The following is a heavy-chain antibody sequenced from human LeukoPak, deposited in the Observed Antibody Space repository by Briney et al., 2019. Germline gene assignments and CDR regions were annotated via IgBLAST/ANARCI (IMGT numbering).Heavy chain of an antibody. CDR2: IYYSGST. CDR3: ARDPCGGDCYPHFDY. Sequence: PSETLSLTCTVSGGSISSYYWSWIRQPPGKGLEWIGYIYYSGSTNYNPSLKSRVTISVDTSKNQFSLKLSSVTAADTAVYYCARDPCGGDCYPHFDYWGQGTLVTVSS. D-gene: IGHD2-21*02. CDR1: GGSISSYY. V-gene: IGHV4-59*12. J-gene: IGHJ4*02.